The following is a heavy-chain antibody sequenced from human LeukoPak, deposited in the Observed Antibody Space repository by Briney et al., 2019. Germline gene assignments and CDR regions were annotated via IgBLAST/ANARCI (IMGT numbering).Heavy chain of an antibody. CDR3: ARDPGRSGGSCYSDY. CDR1: GFXFGSFS. Sequence: GGSLRLSCAASGFXFGSFSMTWVRQAPGKGLEWVSSISSSGTYIYYADSVKGRFTISRDNAKNSLYLQMNSLRAEDTAVYYCARDPGRSGGSCYSDYWGQGTLVTVSS. D-gene: IGHD2-15*01. CDR2: ISSSGTYI. J-gene: IGHJ4*02. V-gene: IGHV3-21*01.